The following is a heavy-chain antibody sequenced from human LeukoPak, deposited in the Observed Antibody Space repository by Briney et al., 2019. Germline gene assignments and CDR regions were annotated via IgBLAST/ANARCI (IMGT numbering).Heavy chain of an antibody. CDR3: AKDTWGCSSTSCPRIRFYYYYMDV. CDR2: ISGSGGST. Sequence: PGGSLRLSCAASGFTFSSYAMSWVRQAPGKGLEWVSAISGSGGSTYYADSVKGRFTIPRDNSKNTLYLQMNSLRAEDTAVYYCAKDTWGCSSTSCPRIRFYYYYMDVWGKGTTVTVS. D-gene: IGHD2-2*01. V-gene: IGHV3-23*01. J-gene: IGHJ6*03. CDR1: GFTFSSYA.